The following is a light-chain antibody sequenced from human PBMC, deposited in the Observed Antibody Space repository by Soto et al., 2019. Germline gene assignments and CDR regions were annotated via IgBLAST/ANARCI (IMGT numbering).Light chain of an antibody. J-gene: IGLJ2*01. V-gene: IGLV2-14*01. CDR1: SSDGGGFDY. Sequence: QSVLTQPASVSGSPGQSITISCTGTSSDGGGFDYVSWYQVLPGKAPKLMISEVNNRPSGVSYRFSGSKSGNTASLTISGLQAEDEADYYCSSFTSTTAVVFGGGTKLTVL. CDR2: EVN. CDR3: SSFTSTTAVV.